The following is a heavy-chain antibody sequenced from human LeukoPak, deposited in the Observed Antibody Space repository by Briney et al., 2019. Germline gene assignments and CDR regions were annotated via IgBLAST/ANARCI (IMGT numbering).Heavy chain of an antibody. CDR2: IYSDGST. CDR1: GFTVSSNY. J-gene: IGHJ4*02. D-gene: IGHD1-7*01. V-gene: IGHV3-53*01. CDR3: ARVVTGTTYLRLYYFDS. Sequence: GGSLRLSCAASGFTVSSNYMSWVRQAPGKGLEWVSFIYSDGSTYYAVSVKGRFTISRDTSKNTLYLQMNSLRAEDTAVYFCARVVTGTTYLRLYYFDSWGQGTLVTVSS.